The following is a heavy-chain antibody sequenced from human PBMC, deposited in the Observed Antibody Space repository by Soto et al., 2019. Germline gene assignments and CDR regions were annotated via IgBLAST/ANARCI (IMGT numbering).Heavy chain of an antibody. J-gene: IGHJ6*02. V-gene: IGHV4-59*01. CDR1: GGTISTYF. Sequence: SETLSLTCPVSGGTISTYFWSWIRQPPGKGLEWIGYIHKNGSTDYNPALQSRVTILLDMSNKQFSLKFTSVTAADTAVYYCARPRDNNIIYYDDLDVWARGCLVTV. CDR2: IHKNGST. D-gene: IGHD3-3*01. CDR3: ARPRDNNIIYYDDLDV.